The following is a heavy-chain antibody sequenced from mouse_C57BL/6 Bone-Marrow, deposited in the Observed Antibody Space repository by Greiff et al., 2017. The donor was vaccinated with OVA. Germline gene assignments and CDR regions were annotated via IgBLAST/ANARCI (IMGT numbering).Heavy chain of an antibody. CDR2: IDPSDSYT. D-gene: IGHD3-2*02. V-gene: IGHV1-69*01. Sequence: QVQLKQPGAELVMPGASVKLSCKASGYTFTSYWMHWVKQRPGQGLEWIGEIDPSDSYTNYNQKFKGKSTLTVDKSSSTAYMQLSSLTSEDSAVYYCARGRTAQGFAYWGQGTLVTVSA. CDR1: GYTFTSYW. J-gene: IGHJ3*01. CDR3: ARGRTAQGFAY.